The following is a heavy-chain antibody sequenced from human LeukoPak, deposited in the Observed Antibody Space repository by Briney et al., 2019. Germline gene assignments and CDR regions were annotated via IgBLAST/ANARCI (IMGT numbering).Heavy chain of an antibody. CDR3: ARGVVTTEYYYYMDV. Sequence: GASVKVSCKASRGTFSSYAISWVRQAPGQGLEWMGGIIPIFGTANYAQKFQGRVTITADESTSTAYMELSSLRSEDTAVYYCARGVVTTEYYYYMDVWGKGTTVTVSS. V-gene: IGHV1-69*13. CDR2: IIPIFGTA. CDR1: RGTFSSYA. J-gene: IGHJ6*03. D-gene: IGHD2-21*02.